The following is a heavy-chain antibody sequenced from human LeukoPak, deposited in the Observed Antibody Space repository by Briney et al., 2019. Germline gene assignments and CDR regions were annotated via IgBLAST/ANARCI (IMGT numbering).Heavy chain of an antibody. CDR2: INPNSGGT. Sequence: ASVKVSCTASGYTFTGYYMHWVRPAPGQGLEWMGRINPNSGGTNYAQKFQGRVTMTRDTSISTAYMELSRLRSDDTAVYYCARERIAAAGTFDPWGQGTLVTVSS. V-gene: IGHV1-2*06. CDR1: GYTFTGYY. CDR3: ARERIAAAGTFDP. D-gene: IGHD6-13*01. J-gene: IGHJ5*02.